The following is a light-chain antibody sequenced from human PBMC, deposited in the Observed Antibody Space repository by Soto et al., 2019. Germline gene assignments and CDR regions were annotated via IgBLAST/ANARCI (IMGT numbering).Light chain of an antibody. Sequence: DTQMTQSPSTLSASVGDRVTITCRASQNIARSLAWYQQKPGKAPKVLIYQASSLDSGVPSRFSGRGFGTEFTLTINTLQPDDSATYYCQQYEYFWTFGQGTKVDIK. J-gene: IGKJ1*01. V-gene: IGKV1-5*03. CDR1: QNIARS. CDR3: QQYEYFWT. CDR2: QAS.